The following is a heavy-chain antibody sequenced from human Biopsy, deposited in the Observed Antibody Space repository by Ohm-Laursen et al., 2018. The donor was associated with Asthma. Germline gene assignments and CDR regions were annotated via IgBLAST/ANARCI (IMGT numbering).Heavy chain of an antibody. Sequence: SLRLSCSASGFSFGDYWMSWARQAPGKGLAWVSTIRPNNRGVDYVPSVRGRFTMSRDNSKNTLHLHMSSLRAEDTAVYYCAKERIHHFYDSSGYYQHDWGQGTLVTVSS. CDR3: AKERIHHFYDSSGYYQHD. CDR1: GFSFGDYW. D-gene: IGHD3-22*01. V-gene: IGHV3-23*01. J-gene: IGHJ4*02. CDR2: IRPNNRGV.